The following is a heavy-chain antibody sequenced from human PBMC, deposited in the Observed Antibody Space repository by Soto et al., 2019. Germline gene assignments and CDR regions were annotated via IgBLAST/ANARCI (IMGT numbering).Heavy chain of an antibody. CDR1: GFTFSSYW. CDR2: INSDGSST. D-gene: IGHD1-26*01. Sequence: PGGSLRLSCAASGFTFSSYWMHWVRQAPGKGLVWVSRINSDGSSTSYADSVKGRFTISRDNAKNTLYLQMNSLRAEDTAVYYCAGDSGRELLGVIDYWGQGTLVTVSS. CDR3: AGDSGRELLGVIDY. V-gene: IGHV3-74*01. J-gene: IGHJ4*02.